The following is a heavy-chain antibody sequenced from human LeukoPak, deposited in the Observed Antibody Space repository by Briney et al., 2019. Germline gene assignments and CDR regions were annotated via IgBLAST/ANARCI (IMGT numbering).Heavy chain of an antibody. J-gene: IGHJ4*02. V-gene: IGHV3-30*02. CDR1: GFTFSSYG. Sequence: GGSLRLSCAASGFTFSSYGMHWVRQAPGKGLEWVAFIRYDGSNKYYADSVKGRFTISRDSSKNTLYLQMNSLRAEDTAVYYCAKLGPTMVREGEGFDYWGQGTLVTVSS. CDR2: IRYDGSNK. CDR3: AKLGPTMVREGEGFDY. D-gene: IGHD3-10*01.